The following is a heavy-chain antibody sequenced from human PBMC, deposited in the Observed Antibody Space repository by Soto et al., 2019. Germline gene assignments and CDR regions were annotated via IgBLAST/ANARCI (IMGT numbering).Heavy chain of an antibody. CDR2: ISIHNGNT. J-gene: IGHJ6*03. V-gene: IGHV1-18*04. CDR1: GYTFANYG. CDR3: ARMTTQDYSHYYLDV. Sequence: QAQLEQSGGEVKKSGASVKVSCKASGYTFANYGISWVRQAPGQGLEWMGWISIHNGNTNFAQKFQGRVTLTTDTTTSTANMELRSLRSDDTAVYCCARMTTQDYSHYYLDVWGKGTTVTVSS.